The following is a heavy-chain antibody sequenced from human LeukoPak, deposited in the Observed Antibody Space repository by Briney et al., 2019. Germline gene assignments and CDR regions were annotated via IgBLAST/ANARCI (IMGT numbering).Heavy chain of an antibody. CDR2: INWNGRIT. J-gene: IGHJ6*03. D-gene: IGHD5-18*01. V-gene: IGHV3-20*04. Sequence: WGSPRLACATSELAFYGYAMNWVGQLPGKGLEWVSGINWNGRITEYADSVKDRFTISRQNTKNSLYLYMNNLGGEDTALYFCARGSVQLWLRDTYYYMDVWGKGTTVTVSS. CDR1: ELAFYGYA. CDR3: ARGSVQLWLRDTYYYMDV.